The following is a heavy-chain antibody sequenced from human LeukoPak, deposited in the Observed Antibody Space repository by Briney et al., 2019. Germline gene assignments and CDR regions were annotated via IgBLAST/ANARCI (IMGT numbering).Heavy chain of an antibody. Sequence: SETLSLTCTVSGGSISSYYWSWIRQPAGKGLEWIGRIYTSGSTNYNPSLKSRVTMSVDTSKNQFSLKLSSVTAADTAVYYCARVGEFVVVTASTHSYYMDVWGKGTTVTVSS. CDR2: IYTSGST. CDR1: GGSISSYY. J-gene: IGHJ6*03. V-gene: IGHV4-4*07. CDR3: ARVGEFVVVTASTHSYYMDV. D-gene: IGHD2-21*02.